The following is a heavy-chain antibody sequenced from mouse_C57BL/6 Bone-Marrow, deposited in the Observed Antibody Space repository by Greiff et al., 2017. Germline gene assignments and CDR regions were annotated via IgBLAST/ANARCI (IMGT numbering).Heavy chain of an antibody. D-gene: IGHD2-3*01. Sequence: EVQLVESGGDLVKPGGSLKLSCAASGFTFSSYGMSWVRQTPDKRLEWVATISSGGSYPYYPDSMKGRFTISRDNAKNTLYLQMSMLTSEDTAMYYCARHGGYYVYYFDYWGQGTTLTVSA. CDR2: ISSGGSYP. V-gene: IGHV5-6*01. CDR1: GFTFSSYG. J-gene: IGHJ2*01. CDR3: ARHGGYYVYYFDY.